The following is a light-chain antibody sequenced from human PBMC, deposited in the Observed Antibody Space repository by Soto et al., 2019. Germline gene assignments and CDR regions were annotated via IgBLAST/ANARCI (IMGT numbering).Light chain of an antibody. CDR1: SSDVGGYKY. Sequence: QSALTQPPSASGSPGQSVTISCTGTSSDVGGYKYVSWYQQHPGQAPKLMIYEVSKRPSGVPDRFSGSKSGNTASLTVSGLQAEDEADYYCSSYAGSNDVIFGGGTKVTVL. V-gene: IGLV2-8*01. CDR3: SSYAGSNDVI. J-gene: IGLJ2*01. CDR2: EVS.